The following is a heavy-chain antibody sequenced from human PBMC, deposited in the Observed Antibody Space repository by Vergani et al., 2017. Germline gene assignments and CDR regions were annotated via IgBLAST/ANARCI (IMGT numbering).Heavy chain of an antibody. CDR1: GGSISSYY. D-gene: IGHD3-3*01. J-gene: IGHJ4*02. Sequence: QVQLQESGPGLVKPSETLSLTCTVSGGSISSYYWSWIRQPPGKGLEWIGYIYYSGSTNYNPSLKSRVTISVDTSKNQFSLKLRSVTAADTAVYYCASLTYYDFWSGHYFDYWGQGTLVTVSS. CDR3: ASLTYYDFWSGHYFDY. CDR2: IYYSGST. V-gene: IGHV4-59*01.